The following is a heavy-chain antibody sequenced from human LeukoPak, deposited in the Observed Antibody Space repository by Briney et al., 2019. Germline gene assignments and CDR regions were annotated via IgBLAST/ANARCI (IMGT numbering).Heavy chain of an antibody. D-gene: IGHD2-15*01. Sequence: GGSLRLSCATSGFTFNRFGMHWVRQAPGKGLEWVAVISKDKSFEYYGDSVKGRFTISRDNPRNTLYLEMNSLRAEDTAVYYCARESPRTLGWRKYYGMDVWGQGTTVTVSS. J-gene: IGHJ6*02. V-gene: IGHV3-30*19. CDR1: GFTFNRFG. CDR2: ISKDKSFE. CDR3: ARESPRTLGWRKYYGMDV.